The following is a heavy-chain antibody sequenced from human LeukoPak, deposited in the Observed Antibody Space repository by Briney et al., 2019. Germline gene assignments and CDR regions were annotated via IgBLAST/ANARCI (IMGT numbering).Heavy chain of an antibody. CDR1: GGTFSSYA. D-gene: IGHD3-10*01. CDR3: ASEPLRTYYYGSGTLGYFDY. J-gene: IGHJ4*02. CDR2: IIPIFGTA. V-gene: IGHV1-69*13. Sequence: SVKVSCKASGGTFSSYAISWVRQAPGQGLEWMGGIIPIFGTANYAQKFQGRVTITADESTSTAYMELSSLRSEDTAVYYCASEPLRTYYYGSGTLGYFDYWGQGTLVTVSS.